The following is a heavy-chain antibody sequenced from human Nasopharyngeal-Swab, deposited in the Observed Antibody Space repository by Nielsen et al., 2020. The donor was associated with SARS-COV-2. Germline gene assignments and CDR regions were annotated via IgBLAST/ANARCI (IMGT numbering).Heavy chain of an antibody. Sequence: SETLSLTCTVSGVSITSQYWSWIRQPPGKGLEWIGYISHNSGTSYNPSLKSRVTMFMDTSQNQFSLRLRSVTAADTAVYYCAKEGATGWFDPCGQGTLVTVSS. CDR3: AKEGATGWFDP. J-gene: IGHJ5*02. CDR1: GVSITSQY. V-gene: IGHV4-59*11. CDR2: ISHNSGT.